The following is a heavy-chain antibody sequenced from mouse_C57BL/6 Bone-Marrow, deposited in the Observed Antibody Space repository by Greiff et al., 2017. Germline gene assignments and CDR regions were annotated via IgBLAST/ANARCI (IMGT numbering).Heavy chain of an antibody. V-gene: IGHV5-17*01. CDR1: GFTFSDYG. CDR2: ISSGSSTI. Sequence: EVMLVESGGGLVKPGGSLTLSCAASGFTFSDYGLHWVRQAPEKGLEWVAYISSGSSTIYYADTVKGRFTISRDNAKNTLFLQMTSLRSEDTAMYYCAKTIYGSSYPWFAYWGQGTLVTVSA. CDR3: AKTIYGSSYPWFAY. J-gene: IGHJ3*01. D-gene: IGHD1-1*01.